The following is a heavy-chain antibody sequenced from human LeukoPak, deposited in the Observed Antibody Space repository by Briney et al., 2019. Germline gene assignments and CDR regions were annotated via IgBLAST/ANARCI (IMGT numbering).Heavy chain of an antibody. CDR3: ARDGGGYYYMDV. D-gene: IGHD3-16*01. V-gene: IGHV4-4*07. J-gene: IGHJ6*03. CDR2: IYTSGST. Sequence: SETLSLTCAVYGGSFSSYYWSWIRQPAGKGLEWIGHIYTSGSTNYNPSLKSRVAMSVDTSKNQFSLKLSSVTAADTAVYYCARDGGGYYYMDVWGKGTTVTFSS. CDR1: GGSFSSYY.